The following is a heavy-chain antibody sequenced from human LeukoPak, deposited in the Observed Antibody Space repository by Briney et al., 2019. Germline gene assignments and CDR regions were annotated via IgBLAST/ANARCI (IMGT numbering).Heavy chain of an antibody. CDR3: AKASTGYFDY. V-gene: IGHV3-23*01. CDR1: GFTFSSYA. Sequence: GGSLSLSCAASGFTFSSYAMSWVREAPGEGLEWVSAISGSGGSTYYADSVKGRFTISRDNSKNTLYLQMNSLRAEDTAVYYCAKASTGYFDYWGQGTLVTVSS. CDR2: ISGSGGST. D-gene: IGHD1-14*01. J-gene: IGHJ4*02.